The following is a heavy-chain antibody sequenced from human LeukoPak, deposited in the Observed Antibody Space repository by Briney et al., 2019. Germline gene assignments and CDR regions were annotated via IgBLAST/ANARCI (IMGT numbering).Heavy chain of an antibody. D-gene: IGHD6-13*01. Sequence: GGSLRLSCAASGFTFINYAMSWVRQAPGKGLEWVSAISFSGGDTYSADSVKGRFTISRDNSKNTLYLQMNSLRAEDTAVYYCAKDSGKGIAADAAFGYWGQGTLVTVSS. J-gene: IGHJ4*02. CDR2: ISFSGGDT. CDR1: GFTFINYA. CDR3: AKDSGKGIAADAAFGY. V-gene: IGHV3-23*01.